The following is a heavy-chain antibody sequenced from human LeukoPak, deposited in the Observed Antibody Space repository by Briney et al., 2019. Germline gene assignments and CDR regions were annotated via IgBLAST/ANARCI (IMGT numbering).Heavy chain of an antibody. V-gene: IGHV1-69*05. D-gene: IGHD3-22*01. J-gene: IGHJ3*02. Sequence: SVKVSCKASGGTFSSYAISWVRQAPGQGLEWMGRVIPIFGTANYAHKFQGRGTMSTEEATRPAYMELSSLRSEDTAVYYCARDGGLWYYDSSGYYSDDAFDIWGQGTMVTVSS. CDR3: ARDGGLWYYDSSGYYSDDAFDI. CDR2: VIPIFGTA. CDR1: GGTFSSYA.